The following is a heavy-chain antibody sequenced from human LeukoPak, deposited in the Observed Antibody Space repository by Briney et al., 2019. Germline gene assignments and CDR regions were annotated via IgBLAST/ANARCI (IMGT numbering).Heavy chain of an antibody. D-gene: IGHD5-12*01. CDR2: IYHSGST. CDR1: GGSISSSNW. V-gene: IGHV4-4*02. CDR3: ARDGGGYSGYPDFDY. Sequence: SETLSLTCAVSGGSISSSNWWSWVRQPPGKGLEWIGEIYHSGSTNYNPSLKSRVTISVDKSKNQFSPKLSSVTAADTAVYYCARDGGGYSGYPDFDYWGQGTLVTVSS. J-gene: IGHJ4*02.